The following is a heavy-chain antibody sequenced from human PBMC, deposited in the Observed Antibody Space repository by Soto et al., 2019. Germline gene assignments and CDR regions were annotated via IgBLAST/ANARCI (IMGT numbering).Heavy chain of an antibody. CDR3: ARDLAYYDILTGYAPYSYYGMDV. CDR2: IWCDGSNK. CDR1: GFTFSSYG. J-gene: IGHJ6*02. V-gene: IGHV3-33*01. Sequence: PGGSLRLSCAASGFTFSSYGMHWVRQAPGKGLEWVVVIWCDGSNKYYADSVKGRFTISRDNSKNTLYLQMNSLRAEDTTVYYCARDLAYYDILTGYAPYSYYGMDVWGQGTTVTVSS. D-gene: IGHD3-9*01.